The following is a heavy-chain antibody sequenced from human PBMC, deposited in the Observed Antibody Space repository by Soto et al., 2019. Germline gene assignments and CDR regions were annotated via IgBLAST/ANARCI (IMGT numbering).Heavy chain of an antibody. CDR2: IYYLGST. CDR3: ARDGYDGSGSPYPAY. D-gene: IGHD3-10*01. J-gene: IGHJ4*02. CDR1: GGSMSEYF. V-gene: IGHV4-59*01. Sequence: SETLSLTCSVSGGSMSEYFLSVVLHCPVKGLEWIWYIYYLGSTDYNPSLKSRVTISVDTSKRQFSLRLTSVTAADTAVYYCARDGYDGSGSPYPAYWGPGTQVTVSS.